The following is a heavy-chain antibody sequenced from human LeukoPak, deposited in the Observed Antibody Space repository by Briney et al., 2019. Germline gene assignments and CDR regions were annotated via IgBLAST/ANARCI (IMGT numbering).Heavy chain of an antibody. D-gene: IGHD2-15*01. CDR1: GFTFSGYA. CDR3: AKGRGYCSGGSCYSGFDY. V-gene: IGHV3-23*01. J-gene: IGHJ4*02. CDR2: ITGSGGTT. Sequence: GGSLRLSCAASGFTFSGYAMSWVRQARGKGLEWVSTITGSGGTTYYADSVKGRFTISRDNSKNTLYLQMNSLRAEDTAVYYCAKGRGYCSGGSCYSGFDYWGQGTLVTVSS.